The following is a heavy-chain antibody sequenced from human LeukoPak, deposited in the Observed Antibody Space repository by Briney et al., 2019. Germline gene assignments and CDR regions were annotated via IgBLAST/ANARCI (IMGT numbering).Heavy chain of an antibody. J-gene: IGHJ4*02. Sequence: GGSLRLSCAASGFTFSSYWMYWVRQVPGKGLVWVSRITSDGSDTTYADSVKGRFTISRDNAKNTLYLQMNGLRVEDTAVYYCARAALTTWHHDHWGQGTLVTVSS. CDR2: ITSDGSDT. V-gene: IGHV3-74*03. CDR3: ARAALTTWHHDH. D-gene: IGHD4-11*01. CDR1: GFTFSSYW.